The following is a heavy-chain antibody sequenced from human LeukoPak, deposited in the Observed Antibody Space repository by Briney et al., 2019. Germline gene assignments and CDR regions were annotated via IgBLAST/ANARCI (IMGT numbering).Heavy chain of an antibody. D-gene: IGHD1-26*01. Sequence: GGSLRLSCAASGFTFTTYSMSWVRQASGRGLEWVSLISASGGNSYYADSVKGRFTVSRDSSKNTLHPQMNSLRAEDTAVYYCARDIELSCWGQGTLVTVSS. CDR2: ISASGGNS. CDR1: GFTFTTYS. V-gene: IGHV3-23*01. CDR3: ARDIELSC. J-gene: IGHJ4*02.